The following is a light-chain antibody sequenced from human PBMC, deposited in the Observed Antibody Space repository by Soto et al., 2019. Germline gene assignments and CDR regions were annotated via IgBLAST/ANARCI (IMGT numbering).Light chain of an antibody. CDR2: AAS. Sequence: DIQMTQSPSSLPASVGDRVTITCRASKSISNYLNCYQQKPGKAPKLLIFAASSLQGGVPSRFSGSGSGTDFTRTISGLQPEDLATYYCQQSFTTSWTFGQGTKVEIK. CDR3: QQSFTTSWT. CDR1: KSISNY. J-gene: IGKJ1*01. V-gene: IGKV1-39*01.